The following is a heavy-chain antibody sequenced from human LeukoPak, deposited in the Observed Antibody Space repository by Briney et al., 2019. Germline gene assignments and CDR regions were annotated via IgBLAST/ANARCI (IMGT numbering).Heavy chain of an antibody. CDR3: ARDGGMTGIDPYYMDV. CDR1: GGSISSGSYY. Sequence: KTSETLSLTCTVSGGSISSGSYYWSWIRQPAGKGLGWIGRIYTSGSTNYNPSLKSRVTISVDTSKNQFSLKLSSVTAADTAVYYCARDGGMTGIDPYYMDVWGKGTTVTVSS. V-gene: IGHV4-61*02. J-gene: IGHJ6*03. D-gene: IGHD3-9*01. CDR2: IYTSGST.